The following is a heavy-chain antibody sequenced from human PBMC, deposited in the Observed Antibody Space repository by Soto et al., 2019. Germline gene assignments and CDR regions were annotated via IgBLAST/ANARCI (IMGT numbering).Heavy chain of an antibody. V-gene: IGHV3-48*01. CDR2: ISSSSSTI. J-gene: IGHJ6*03. D-gene: IGHD4-17*01. Sequence: GLTMRLSCAPSGCKVKIYIINESCQAPGKGLKWVSYISSSSSTIYYADSVKGRFTISRDNAKNSLFLQMNSLRAEDTAVYYCARIGGDYVLTKGDYYYMDVWGKGTTVTVSS. CDR1: GCKVKIYI. CDR3: ARIGGDYVLTKGDYYYMDV.